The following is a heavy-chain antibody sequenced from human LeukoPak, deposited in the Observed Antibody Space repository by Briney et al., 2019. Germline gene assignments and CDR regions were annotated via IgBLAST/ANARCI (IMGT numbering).Heavy chain of an antibody. J-gene: IGHJ4*02. Sequence: GGSLRLSCAASGFTVSSNYMSWVRQAPGKGLEWVAVISNDGNNKYYADSVKGRFTISRDNSKNTLYLQLNSLRAEDTAVYYCARSPQADYWGQGTLVTVSS. CDR1: GFTVSSNY. CDR3: ARSPQADY. CDR2: ISNDGNNK. V-gene: IGHV3-30-3*01.